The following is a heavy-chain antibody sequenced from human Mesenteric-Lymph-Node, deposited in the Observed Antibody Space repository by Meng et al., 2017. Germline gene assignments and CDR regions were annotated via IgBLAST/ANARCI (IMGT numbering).Heavy chain of an antibody. CDR3: ARNYYFDY. CDR2: IYHSGIT. V-gene: IGHV4-4*02. J-gene: IGHJ4*02. Sequence: LVKPSWTVCLNCACSCSYISMSLLWSWVRQPPGKWLEWIGKIYHSGITIYNPSLKSRVTMSVDNSKNQFSLRLSSVTAADLAVYYCARNYYFDYWGQGTLVTVSS. CDR1: CSYISMSLL.